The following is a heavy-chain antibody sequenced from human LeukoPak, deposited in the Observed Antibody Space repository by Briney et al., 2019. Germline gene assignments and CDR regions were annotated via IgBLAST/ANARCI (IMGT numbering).Heavy chain of an antibody. CDR2: IYYSGST. Sequence: PSETLSLTCTVSGGSISSSSYYWGWIRQPPGKGLEWIGSIYYSGSTYYNPSLKSRVTISVDTSKNQFSLKLSSVTAADTAVYYCARGGYSSGLFDPWGQGTLVTVSS. V-gene: IGHV4-39*01. D-gene: IGHD3-22*01. J-gene: IGHJ5*02. CDR1: GGSISSSSYY. CDR3: ARGGYSSGLFDP.